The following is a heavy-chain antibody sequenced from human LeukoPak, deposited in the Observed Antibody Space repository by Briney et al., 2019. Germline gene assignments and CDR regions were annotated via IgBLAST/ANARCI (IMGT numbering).Heavy chain of an antibody. J-gene: IGHJ4*02. CDR3: ARDGAAEAGPYDY. V-gene: IGHV1-46*01. CDR2: INPSGGST. D-gene: IGHD6-13*01. CDR1: GYTFTSYG. Sequence: GASVKVSCKASGYTFTSYGINWVRQAPGQGLEWMGIINPSGGSTSYAQKFQGRVTMTRDTSTSTVYMELSSLRSEDTAVYYCARDGAAEAGPYDYWGQGTLVTVSS.